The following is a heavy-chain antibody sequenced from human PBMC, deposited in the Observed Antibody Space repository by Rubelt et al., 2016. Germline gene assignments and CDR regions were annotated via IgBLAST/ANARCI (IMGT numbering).Heavy chain of an antibody. CDR1: GGSISSSSYY. J-gene: IGHJ5*02. CDR3: ARRRIQLWLHWFDP. V-gene: IGHV4-39*07. CDR2: INHSGST. Sequence: QLQLQESGPGLVKPSETLSLTCTVSGGSISSSSYYWGWIRQPPGKGLEWIGEINHSGSTNYNPSLMSQVTISGATSKNQFSLKLSSVTAADTAVYYCARRRIQLWLHWFDPWGQGTLVTVSS. D-gene: IGHD5-18*01.